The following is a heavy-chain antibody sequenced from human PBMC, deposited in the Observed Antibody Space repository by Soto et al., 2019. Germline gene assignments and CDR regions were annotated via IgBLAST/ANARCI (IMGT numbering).Heavy chain of an antibody. CDR3: ARAVRSGSYPYYYYGMDV. CDR1: GFTFSNYW. V-gene: IGHV3-74*01. Sequence: EVQVVESGGGLVQPGGSLRLSCAASGFTFSNYWIHWVRQAPGKGLVWVSRINSDGTSTSYADSVKGRFTISRDNAKNTLYLQMNSPRVEDTAVYYCARAVRSGSYPYYYYGMDVWGQGTTVTVSS. CDR2: INSDGTST. J-gene: IGHJ6*02. D-gene: IGHD3-10*01.